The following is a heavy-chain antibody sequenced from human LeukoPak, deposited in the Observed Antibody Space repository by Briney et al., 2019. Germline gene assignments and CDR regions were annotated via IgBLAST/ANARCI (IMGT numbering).Heavy chain of an antibody. D-gene: IGHD3-10*01. CDR2: ISHDGSKK. Sequence: GGSLRLSCAASGFAFSSYAMHWVRQAPGKGLECVAVISHDGSKKYYADFVKGRFTISRDNSKNTLYLHMNSLIPEDTAVYFCAKDWKFYYVSGSFFPDNWGQGTLVTVSS. CDR1: GFAFSSYA. V-gene: IGHV3-30-3*01. J-gene: IGHJ4*02. CDR3: AKDWKFYYVSGSFFPDN.